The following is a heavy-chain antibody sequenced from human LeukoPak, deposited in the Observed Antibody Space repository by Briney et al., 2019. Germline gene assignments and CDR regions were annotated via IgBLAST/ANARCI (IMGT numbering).Heavy chain of an antibody. CDR3: ARWVISGTADYYYYYVTV. J-gene: IGHJ6*03. V-gene: IGHV1-2*04. D-gene: IGHD1-7*01. CDR1: GYTFTGYY. Sequence: ASVTVSCMPSGYTFTGYYMHGVRQAPGQGLAWMGWMNPNSGGTNYAQMFQGWVTITRDTSIGTAYMEVSRLRPDDTGGYYCARWVISGTADYYYYYVTVWSKGTTVTVP. CDR2: MNPNSGGT.